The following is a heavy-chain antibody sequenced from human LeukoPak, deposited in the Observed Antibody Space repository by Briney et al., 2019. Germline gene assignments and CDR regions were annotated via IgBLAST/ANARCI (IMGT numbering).Heavy chain of an antibody. V-gene: IGHV3-53*01. CDR1: GFTVSSNY. J-gene: IGHJ4*02. D-gene: IGHD1-26*01. CDR2: IYRGGST. Sequence: GGSLRLSCAASGFTVSSNYMSWVRQAPGKGLEWVSVIYRGGSTYYADSVKGRFTISRDNSKNTLYLQMNSLKAEDTAVYYCASTLVGPTGSPDYWGQGTLVTVSS. CDR3: ASTLVGPTGSPDY.